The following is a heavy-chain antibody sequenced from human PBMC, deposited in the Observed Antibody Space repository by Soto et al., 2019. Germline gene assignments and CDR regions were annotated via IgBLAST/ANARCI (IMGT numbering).Heavy chain of an antibody. D-gene: IGHD5-18*01. J-gene: IGHJ4*02. V-gene: IGHV4-30-4*01. CDR3: ARGDTAMVEQYYFDY. CDR2: IYYSGST. Sequence: SETLSLTCTVSGGSISSGDYYWSWIRQPPGKGLEWIGYIYYSGSTYYNPSLKSRVTISVDTSKNQFSLKLSSVTAADTAVYYCARGDTAMVEQYYFDYWGQGTLVTVSS. CDR1: GGSISSGDYY.